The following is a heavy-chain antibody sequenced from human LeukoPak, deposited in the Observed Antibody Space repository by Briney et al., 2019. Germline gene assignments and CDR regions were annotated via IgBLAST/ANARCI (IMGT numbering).Heavy chain of an antibody. CDR3: ARGTGSSSGWYDY. J-gene: IGHJ4*02. D-gene: IGHD6-19*01. CDR2: INHSGST. CDR1: GGSFSGYY. Sequence: SETLSLTCAVYGGSFSGYYWSWIRQPPGKGLEWIGEINHSGSTNYNPSLKSRVTISVDTSKNQFSLKLSSVTAADTAVYYCARGTGSSSGWYDYWGQGTLVTVSP. V-gene: IGHV4-34*01.